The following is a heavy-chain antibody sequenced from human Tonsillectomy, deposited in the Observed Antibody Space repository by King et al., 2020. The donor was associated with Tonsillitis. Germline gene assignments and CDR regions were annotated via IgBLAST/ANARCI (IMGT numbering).Heavy chain of an antibody. Sequence: QLVQSGGGLVQPGGSLKLSCAASGFTFSGSAMHWVRQASGKGLEWVGRIRSKANSYATAYAASVKGRFTISRDDSKNTAYLQMNSLKTEDTAVYYCTRLGGYCSGGSCYDGGGTYFDYWGQGTLVTVSS. D-gene: IGHD2-15*01. CDR1: GFTFSGSA. CDR3: TRLGGYCSGGSCYDGGGTYFDY. CDR2: IRSKANSYAT. J-gene: IGHJ4*02. V-gene: IGHV3-73*01.